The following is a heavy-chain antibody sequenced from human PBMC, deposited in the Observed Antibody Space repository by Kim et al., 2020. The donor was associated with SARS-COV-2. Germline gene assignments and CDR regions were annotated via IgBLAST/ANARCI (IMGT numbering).Heavy chain of an antibody. J-gene: IGHJ5*02. D-gene: IGHD3-10*01. V-gene: IGHV1-45*02. Sequence: AQKFQDRVTITRDRSMSTAYMELSSLRSEDTAMYYCATDYGSGSYHWFDPWGQGTLVTVSS. CDR3: ATDYGSGSYHWFDP.